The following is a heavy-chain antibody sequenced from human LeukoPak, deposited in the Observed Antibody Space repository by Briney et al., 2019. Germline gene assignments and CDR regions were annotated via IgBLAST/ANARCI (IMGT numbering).Heavy chain of an antibody. CDR2: INPNSGDT. Sequence: ASVKVSCKASGYTFTDYALHWVRQAPGQSLEWMGWINPNSGDTNYAQNFQGRVTMTRDTSLSTAYMELSRLRSDDTAVYYCARVIWGAVAFDIWGQGTMVIVSS. V-gene: IGHV1-2*02. CDR1: GYTFTDYA. CDR3: ARVIWGAVAFDI. D-gene: IGHD3-16*01. J-gene: IGHJ3*02.